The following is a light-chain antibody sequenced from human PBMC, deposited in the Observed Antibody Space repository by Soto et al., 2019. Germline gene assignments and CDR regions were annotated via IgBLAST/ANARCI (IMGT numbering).Light chain of an antibody. Sequence: QSALTQPASVSGSPGQSITISCTGNSSDVGGYNYVSWYQQHPGKAPKFMIYDVSNRPSGVSNRFSGSKSGNTASLTISGLQAEDEADYYCSSYTTSNTRQTVFGTGTKVTVL. CDR1: SSDVGGYNY. CDR2: DVS. V-gene: IGLV2-14*01. CDR3: SSYTTSNTRQTV. J-gene: IGLJ1*01.